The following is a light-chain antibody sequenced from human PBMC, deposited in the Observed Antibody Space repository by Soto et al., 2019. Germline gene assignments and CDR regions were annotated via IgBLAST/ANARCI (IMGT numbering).Light chain of an antibody. CDR1: SSDVGAYQY. J-gene: IGLJ2*01. CDR3: SSYAGSYTVV. Sequence: QSALTQPRSVSGSPGQSVTISCTGTSSDVGAYQYVSWYQQFPGKAPKLILYDVNKRPSGVPHRFSGAKSDNTASLTISGLQAEDEADYYFSSYAGSYTVVFGGGTKVTVL. V-gene: IGLV2-11*01. CDR2: DVN.